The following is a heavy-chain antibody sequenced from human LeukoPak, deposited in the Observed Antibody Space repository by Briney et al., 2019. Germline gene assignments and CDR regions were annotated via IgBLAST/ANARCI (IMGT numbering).Heavy chain of an antibody. CDR2: INHSGST. V-gene: IGHV4-34*01. CDR3: ARGVVTAYYYYYYMDV. J-gene: IGHJ6*03. Sequence: PSETLSLTCAVYGGSFSGYYWSWIRQPPGKGLEWIGEINHSGSTNYNPFLKSRVTISVDTSKNQFSLKLSSVTAADTAVYYCARGVVTAYYYYYYMDVWGKGTTVTVSS. D-gene: IGHD4-23*01. CDR1: GGSFSGYY.